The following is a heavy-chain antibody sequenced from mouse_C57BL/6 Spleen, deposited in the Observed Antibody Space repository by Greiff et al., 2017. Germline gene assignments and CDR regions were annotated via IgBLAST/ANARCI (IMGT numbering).Heavy chain of an antibody. CDR1: GYTFTSYS. CDR2: INPSSGYT. V-gene: IGHV1-4*01. J-gene: IGHJ4*01. Sequence: QVQLQQSGAELARPGASVKMSCKASGYTFTSYSMHWVKPRPGQGLEWIGYINPSSGYTKYNQKFKDKATLTADKSSSTAYMQLSSLTSEDSAVYYCAKLFYAMDYCGKGTSVTVSS. CDR3: AKLFYAMDY.